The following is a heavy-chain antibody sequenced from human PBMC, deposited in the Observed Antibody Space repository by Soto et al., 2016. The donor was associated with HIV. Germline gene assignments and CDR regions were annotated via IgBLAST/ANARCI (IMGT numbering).Heavy chain of an antibody. D-gene: IGHD5-12*01. CDR1: GGTIQHNY. J-gene: IGHJ4*02. CDR3: AKGWGNGYALVEYFFDV. CDR2: VFPYEKT. V-gene: IGHV4-4*08. Sequence: QMQLQESGPVLVKPSETLSLTCNVSGGTIQHNYWSWIRQSPEKGFEWIAYVFPYEKTGYNPSLKSRATISAGPSNHQFFLRLTSVTADDTAIYYCAKGWGNGYALVEYFFDVWGQGILVTVSS.